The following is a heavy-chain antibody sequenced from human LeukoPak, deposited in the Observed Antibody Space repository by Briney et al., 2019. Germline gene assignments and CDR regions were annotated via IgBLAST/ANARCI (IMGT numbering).Heavy chain of an antibody. J-gene: IGHJ6*03. D-gene: IGHD3-10*01. V-gene: IGHV4-59*01. Sequence: PSETLSLTCAVSGGSISSYYWSWILQPPGKGLEWIGYIYYSGSTNYNPSLKSRVTISVDTSKNQFSLKLSSVTAADTAVYYCARGKGYYGSGSYWYYYYYYMDVWGKGTTVTISS. CDR2: IYYSGST. CDR1: GGSISSYY. CDR3: ARGKGYYGSGSYWYYYYYYMDV.